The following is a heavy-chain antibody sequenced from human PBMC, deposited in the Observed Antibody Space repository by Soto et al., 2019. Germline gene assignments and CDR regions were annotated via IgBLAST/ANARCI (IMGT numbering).Heavy chain of an antibody. CDR2: IFSNGDT. CDR1: GFTVSNNY. CDR3: ARDGTYNWV. D-gene: IGHD1-1*01. V-gene: IGHV3-66*01. Sequence: ELQLVASGGGLVQPGGSLRLSCAASGFTVSNNYVRWVRQAPGKGLEWVPLIFSNGDTRYADYVKGRFTISRDSSSNTLYLQMNSLRVEDTAVYYCARDGTYNWVGGQGIHVTVSS. J-gene: IGHJ4*02.